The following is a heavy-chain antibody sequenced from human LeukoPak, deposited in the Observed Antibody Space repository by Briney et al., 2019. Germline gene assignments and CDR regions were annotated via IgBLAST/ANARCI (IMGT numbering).Heavy chain of an antibody. V-gene: IGHV4-59*01. CDR1: GDSISGYY. CDR3: ARSRQEYYYGMDV. CDR2: IYYSGRT. Sequence: SGTLSLTCTVSGDSISGYYWSWIRQPPGKGLEWIGYIYYSGRTDYNPSLKSRVTISEDTSKNQFSLKLKSVTAVDTAMYYCARSRQEYYYGMDVWGQGTTVTVSS. J-gene: IGHJ6*02.